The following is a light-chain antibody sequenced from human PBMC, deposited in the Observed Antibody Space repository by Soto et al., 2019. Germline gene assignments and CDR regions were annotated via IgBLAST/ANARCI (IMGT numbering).Light chain of an antibody. Sequence: DVVMTQTPLSLSVAPVQPASISCXSRQXLLHSNGYIYLDWYLQKPGQSPQLLIYLVSNRASGVPDRFSGSGSGTDFTLKISRVEAEDVGVYYCMQALQIPQTFGQGTKVDIK. CDR2: LVS. CDR3: MQALQIPQT. V-gene: IGKV2-28*01. CDR1: QXLLHSNGYIY. J-gene: IGKJ1*01.